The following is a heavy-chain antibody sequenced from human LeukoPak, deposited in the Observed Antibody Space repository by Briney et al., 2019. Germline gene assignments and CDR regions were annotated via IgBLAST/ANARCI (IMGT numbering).Heavy chain of an antibody. CDR2: ISSSSSYI. J-gene: IGHJ4*02. CDR3: AREGDGYNSPIDY. V-gene: IGHV3-21*01. Sequence: GGSLRLSCAASGFTFSSYSMNWVRQAPGKGLEWVSSISSSSSYIYYADSVKGRFTISRDNAKNSLFLQMNSLRAEDTAVYYCAREGDGYNSPIDYWGQGTLVTVSS. CDR1: GFTFSSYS. D-gene: IGHD5-24*01.